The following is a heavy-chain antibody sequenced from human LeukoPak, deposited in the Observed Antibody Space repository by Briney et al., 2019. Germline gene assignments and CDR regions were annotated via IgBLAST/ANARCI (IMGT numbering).Heavy chain of an antibody. J-gene: IGHJ5*02. D-gene: IGHD4-4*01. Sequence: ASVKVSCKASGYTFTSYYMHWVRQAPGRGLEWMGIINPSGGSTSYAQKFQGRVTMTRDTSTSTVYMELSSLRSEDTAVYYCARGMRDYSNYGDWFDPWGQGTLVTVSS. CDR3: ARGMRDYSNYGDWFDP. CDR2: INPSGGST. V-gene: IGHV1-46*01. CDR1: GYTFTSYY.